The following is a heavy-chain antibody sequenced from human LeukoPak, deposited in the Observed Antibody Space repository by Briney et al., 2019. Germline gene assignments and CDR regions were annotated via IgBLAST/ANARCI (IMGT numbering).Heavy chain of an antibody. V-gene: IGHV3-23*01. J-gene: IGHJ4*02. CDR2: ISGSGAKT. CDR3: ALGYGAR. CDR1: GFTFSTYA. Sequence: GGSLRLSCAASGFTFSTYAMNWVRQAPGKGLEWVSAISGSGAKTYYADFVKGRFTISRDNSKNTLYLQMNSLRAEDTAVYYCALGYGARWGQGTLVTVSS. D-gene: IGHD2-15*01.